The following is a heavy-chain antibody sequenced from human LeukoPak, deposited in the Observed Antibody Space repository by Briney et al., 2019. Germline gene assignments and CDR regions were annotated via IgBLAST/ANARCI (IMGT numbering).Heavy chain of an antibody. Sequence: GASVKVSCKASGYTFTSYYMHWVRQAPGQGLEWMGIINPSGGSTSYAQKFQGRVTMTRDTSTSTVYMELSSLRSEDTAVYYCARVLGGYVPPRDAFDIWGQGTMVTVSS. CDR1: GYTFTSYY. D-gene: IGHD5-12*01. V-gene: IGHV1-46*01. J-gene: IGHJ3*02. CDR3: ARVLGGYVPPRDAFDI. CDR2: INPSGGST.